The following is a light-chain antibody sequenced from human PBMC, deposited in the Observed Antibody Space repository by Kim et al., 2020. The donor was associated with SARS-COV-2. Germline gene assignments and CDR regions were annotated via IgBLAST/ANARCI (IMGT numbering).Light chain of an antibody. J-gene: IGLJ3*02. CDR2: LNSDGSH. Sequence: ASVKLTCPLSSGHNSYAIAWHQQQPEKGPRYLMKLNSDGSHTKGDGIPDRFSGSSSGAERYLTISSLQSEDEADYYCQTWGTGILVFGGGTKL. V-gene: IGLV4-69*01. CDR1: SGHNSYA. CDR3: QTWGTGILV.